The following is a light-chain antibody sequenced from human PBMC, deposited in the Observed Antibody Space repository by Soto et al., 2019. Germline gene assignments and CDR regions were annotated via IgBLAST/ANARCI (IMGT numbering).Light chain of an antibody. Sequence: DIQMTQSPSTLSASVGDRVTITCRASQSISSWLAWYQQKPGKAPKTLIYKASSLETGVPSRFSGSRSGTEFTLTISSLQPDDFATYYCQQYNSYSWTVGQGTKVDIK. V-gene: IGKV1-5*03. CDR3: QQYNSYSWT. J-gene: IGKJ1*01. CDR2: KAS. CDR1: QSISSW.